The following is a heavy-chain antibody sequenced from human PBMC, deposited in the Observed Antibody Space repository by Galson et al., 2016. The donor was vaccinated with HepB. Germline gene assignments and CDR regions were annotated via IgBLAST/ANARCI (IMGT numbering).Heavy chain of an antibody. J-gene: IGHJ6*02. V-gene: IGHV1-69*06. CDR3: ARDTCINPQTRQFYFYGLDG. Sequence: SVKVSCKASGASFITFAISWFRQAPGQGPEWMGSIIPFFVTPTYAQRFEGRVTITADKSTDTTYMELTSLRSEDTAIYYCARDTCINPQTRQFYFYGLDGWCQGATVTVSS. CDR1: GASFITFA. D-gene: IGHD2-8*01. CDR2: IIPFFVTP.